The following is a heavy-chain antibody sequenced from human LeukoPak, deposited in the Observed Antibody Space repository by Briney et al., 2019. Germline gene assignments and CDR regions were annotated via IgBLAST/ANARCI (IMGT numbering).Heavy chain of an antibody. CDR1: GFTFSSYW. CDR3: ARGSYGYDY. CDR2: INSDGSST. V-gene: IGHV3-74*01. D-gene: IGHD5-18*01. J-gene: IGHJ4*02. Sequence: GGXLRLSCAASGFTFSSYWMHWVRHGPGKGVVWVSRINSDGSSTTYADSVKGQLTISRDNAKNTLYLQMNSLRAEDTAVYYCARGSYGYDYWGQGTLVTVSS.